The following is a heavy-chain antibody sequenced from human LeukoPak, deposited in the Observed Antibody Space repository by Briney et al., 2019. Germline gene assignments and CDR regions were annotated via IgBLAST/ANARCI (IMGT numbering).Heavy chain of an antibody. J-gene: IGHJ4*02. D-gene: IGHD1-26*01. Sequence: TSETLSLTCGVSGGSISSTNWYSWVRQPPGQGLEWIGEISLSGLTNYNPSLKSRVTMSLDKSKNLLSLTLTSVAAADTAVYYCSRESGAFSPFGYWGQGTLVTVTS. CDR2: ISLSGLT. CDR1: GGSISSTNW. V-gene: IGHV4-4*02. CDR3: SRESGAFSPFGY.